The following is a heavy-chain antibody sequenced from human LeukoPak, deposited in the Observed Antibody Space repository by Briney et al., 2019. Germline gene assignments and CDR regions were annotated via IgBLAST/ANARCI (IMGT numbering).Heavy chain of an antibody. CDR3: AKDDRYFDWFSRIDC. Sequence: GGSLRLSCAASGFTFSSYGMHWVRQAPGKGLEWVAVISYDGSNKYYADSVKGRFTISRDNSKNTLYLQMNSLRAEDTAVYYCAKDDRYFDWFSRIDCWGQGTLVTVSS. J-gene: IGHJ4*02. CDR1: GFTFSSYG. D-gene: IGHD3-9*01. CDR2: ISYDGSNK. V-gene: IGHV3-30*18.